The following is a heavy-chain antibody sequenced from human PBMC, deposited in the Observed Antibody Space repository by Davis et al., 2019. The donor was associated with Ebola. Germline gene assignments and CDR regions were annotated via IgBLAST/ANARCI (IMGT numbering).Heavy chain of an antibody. D-gene: IGHD6-19*01. Sequence: GGSLRLSCAASGFTVSSNYMSWVRQAPGKGLEWVSAISGSGGSRHHADAVKGRFTISRDISKNTVYLQMNSLRAEDTAVYYCAKNDGINGWFGIDVWAQGTTVTVSS. CDR1: GFTVSSNY. V-gene: IGHV3-23*01. CDR2: ISGSGGSR. CDR3: AKNDGINGWFGIDV. J-gene: IGHJ6*02.